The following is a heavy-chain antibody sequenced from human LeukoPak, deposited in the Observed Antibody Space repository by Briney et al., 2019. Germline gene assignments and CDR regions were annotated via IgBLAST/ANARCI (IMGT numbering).Heavy chain of an antibody. J-gene: IGHJ4*01. D-gene: IGHD6-19*01. CDR2: LSGSGITT. CDR1: GFTFSNSV. CDR3: AKGIYSSGWSYFDY. Sequence: GGSLRLSCAASGFTFSNSVMSWVRQAPGKGLEWVYTLSGSGITTYYADSVKGRFTISRDNSKNTLYLQMNSLRAEDTAVYYCAKGIYSSGWSYFDYWGHGTLVTVSS. V-gene: IGHV3-23*01.